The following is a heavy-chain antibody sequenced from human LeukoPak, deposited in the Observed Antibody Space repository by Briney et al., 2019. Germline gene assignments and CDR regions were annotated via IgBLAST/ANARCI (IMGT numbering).Heavy chain of an antibody. V-gene: IGHV3-23*01. CDR1: GFTFSSYA. CDR2: ISGSGVTT. J-gene: IGHJ1*01. Sequence: PGGPLRLSCEASGFTFSSYAMSWVRQAPGKGLGWVSAISGSGVTTHYAGSVKGRFSISRDNSKNTLYLQMNSLRAEDTALYYCAKKVVVGATSPYSDFQDWGQGTLVTVSS. D-gene: IGHD1-26*01. CDR3: AKKVVVGATSPYSDFQD.